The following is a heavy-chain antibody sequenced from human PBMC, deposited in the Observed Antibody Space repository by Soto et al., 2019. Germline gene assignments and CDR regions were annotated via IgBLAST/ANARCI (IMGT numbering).Heavy chain of an antibody. CDR1: GYTFTGYY. D-gene: IGHD2-15*01. V-gene: IGHV1-2*02. Sequence: ASVKVSCKASGYTFTGYYMHWVRQAPVQGLEWMGWINPNSGGTNYAQKFQGRVTMTRDTSISTAYMELSRLRSDDTAVYYCARNSDIVVVVAATRGHWFDPWAQGPLVTVSS. J-gene: IGHJ5*02. CDR3: ARNSDIVVVVAATRGHWFDP. CDR2: INPNSGGT.